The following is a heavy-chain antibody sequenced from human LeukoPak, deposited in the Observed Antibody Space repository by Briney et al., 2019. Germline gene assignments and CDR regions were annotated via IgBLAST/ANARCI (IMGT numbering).Heavy chain of an antibody. J-gene: IGHJ4*02. CDR2: VSGDSRYI. CDR1: GFTFSDYS. D-gene: IGHD6-13*01. Sequence: GGSLRLSCAASGFTFSDYSLNWVRQAPGKGLEWVSCVSGDSRYIYYADSLKGRSTISRDNAQNSLYLHMNNLRAEDTAVYYCARGPFSSSWSEFDYWGQGTLVTVSS. V-gene: IGHV3-21*06. CDR3: ARGPFSSSWSEFDY.